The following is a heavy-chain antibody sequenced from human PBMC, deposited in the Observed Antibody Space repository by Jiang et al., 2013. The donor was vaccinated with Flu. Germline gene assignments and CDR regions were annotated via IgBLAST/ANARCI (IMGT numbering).Heavy chain of an antibody. CDR2: IDWDDDK. V-gene: IGHV2-70*11. CDR1: GFSLSTSGMC. J-gene: IGHJ4*02. D-gene: IGHD1-26*01. CDR3: ARFDGRYSGSDGFDY. Sequence: KPTQTLTLTCTFSGFSLSTSGMCVSWIRQPPGKALEWLARIDWDDDKYYSTSLKTRLTISKDTSKNQVVLTMTNMDPVDTATYYCARFDGRYSGSDGFDYWGQGTLVTVSS.